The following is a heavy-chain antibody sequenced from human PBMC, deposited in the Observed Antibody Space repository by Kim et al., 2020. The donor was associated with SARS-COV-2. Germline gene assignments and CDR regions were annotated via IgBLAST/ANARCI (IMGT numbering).Heavy chain of an antibody. CDR3: ARHEAFYAAASVFHAFDI. J-gene: IGHJ3*02. CDR1: GGSISSSSYY. Sequence: SETLSLTCTVSGGSISSSSYYWGWIRQPPGKGLEWIGSIYYSGSTYYNPSLKSRVTISVDTSKNQFPLKLSSVTAADTAVYYCARHEAFYAAASVFHAFDIWGQGTMVTVSS. D-gene: IGHD6-13*01. CDR2: IYYSGST. V-gene: IGHV4-39*01.